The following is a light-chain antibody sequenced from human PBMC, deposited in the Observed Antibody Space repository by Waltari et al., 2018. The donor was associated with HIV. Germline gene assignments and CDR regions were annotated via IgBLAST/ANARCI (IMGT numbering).Light chain of an antibody. Sequence: QSALPQPRSVSGSPGQSVPISCTGPSSAVGGNHYVPWYQQNPGKAPKFIIYDVNKPPSGVPDRFSGSKSGNTASLTISGLQAEDEADYYCCSYAGNYPVLFGGGTKLTVL. CDR2: DVN. J-gene: IGLJ3*02. V-gene: IGLV2-11*01. CDR3: CSYAGNYPVL. CDR1: SSAVGGNHY.